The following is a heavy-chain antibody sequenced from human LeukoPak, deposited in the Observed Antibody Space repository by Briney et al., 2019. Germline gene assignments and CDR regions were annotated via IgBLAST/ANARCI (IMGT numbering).Heavy chain of an antibody. CDR3: ARASVEYYYDSSGYSVPGYYFDY. Sequence: SETLSLTCTVSGGSISSYYWSWIRQPPGKGLEWIGYIYYSGSTNYNPSLKSRVTISVDTSKNQFSLKLSSVTAADTAVYYCARASVEYYYDSSGYSVPGYYFDYWGQGTLVTVSS. CDR1: GGSISSYY. V-gene: IGHV4-59*08. J-gene: IGHJ4*02. D-gene: IGHD3-22*01. CDR2: IYYSGST.